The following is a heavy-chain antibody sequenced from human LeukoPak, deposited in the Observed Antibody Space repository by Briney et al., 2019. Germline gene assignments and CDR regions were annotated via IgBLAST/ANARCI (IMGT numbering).Heavy chain of an antibody. V-gene: IGHV4-39*01. J-gene: IGHJ4*02. Sequence: SETLSLTCTVSGGSISSSSYYWGWIRQPPGKGLEWIGSIYYSGSTYYNPSLKSRVTISVDTSKNQFSLKLSSVTAADTAVYYCARHSIGAATDFDYWGQGTLVTVSS. CDR3: ARHSIGAATDFDY. D-gene: IGHD6-25*01. CDR2: IYYSGST. CDR1: GGSISSSSYY.